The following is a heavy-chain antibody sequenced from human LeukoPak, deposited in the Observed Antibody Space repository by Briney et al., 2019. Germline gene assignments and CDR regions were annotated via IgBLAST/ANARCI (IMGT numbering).Heavy chain of an antibody. J-gene: IGHJ3*02. CDR3: ARTLRFLSPDAFDI. Sequence: SETLSLTCTVSGGSISSSSYYWSWIRQPPGKGLEWIGEINHSGSTNYNPSLKSRVTISVDTSKNQFSLKLSSVTAADTAVYYCARTLRFLSPDAFDIWGQGTMVTVSS. D-gene: IGHD3-3*01. V-gene: IGHV4-39*07. CDR2: INHSGST. CDR1: GGSISSSSYY.